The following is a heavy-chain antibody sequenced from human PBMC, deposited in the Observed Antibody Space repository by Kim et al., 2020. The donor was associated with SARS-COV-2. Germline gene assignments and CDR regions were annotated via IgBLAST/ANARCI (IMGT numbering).Heavy chain of an antibody. J-gene: IGHJ5*02. CDR3: ARVPIAVAGTDWFDP. Sequence: SETLSLTCTVSGGSVSSGSYYWSWIRQPPGKGLEWIGYIYYSGSTNYNPSLKSRVTISVDTSKNQFSLKLSSVTAADTAVYYCARVPIAVAGTDWFDPWGQGTLVTVSS. V-gene: IGHV4-61*01. D-gene: IGHD6-19*01. CDR1: GGSVSSGSYY. CDR2: IYYSGST.